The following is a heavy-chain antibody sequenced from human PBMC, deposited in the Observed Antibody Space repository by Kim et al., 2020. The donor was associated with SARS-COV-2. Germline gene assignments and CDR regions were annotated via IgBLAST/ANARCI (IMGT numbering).Heavy chain of an antibody. CDR2: FDPEDGET. Sequence: ASVKVSCKVSGYTLTELSMHWVRQAPGKGLEWMGGFDPEDGETIYAQKFQGRVTMTEDTSTDTAYMELSSLRSEDTAVYYYATEGLDYGDYLGQPYFDYWGHGPLVTVSS. CDR1: GYTLTELS. CDR3: ATEGLDYGDYLGQPYFDY. J-gene: IGHJ4*01. V-gene: IGHV1-24*01. D-gene: IGHD4-17*01.